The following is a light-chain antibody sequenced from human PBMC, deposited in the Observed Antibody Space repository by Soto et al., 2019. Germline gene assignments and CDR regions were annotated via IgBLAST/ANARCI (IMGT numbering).Light chain of an antibody. CDR3: QQYGNSPGT. J-gene: IGKJ2*01. CDR2: GAS. Sequence: EIVLTQSPGTLSLSPGERATLSCRASHSVSGNFLAWYQQRPGQAPRLLIYGASSRAADIPDRFSGSGSGTDFTLTLSRLEPEDFAVYFCQQYGNSPGTFGQGTKLEIK. CDR1: HSVSGNF. V-gene: IGKV3-20*01.